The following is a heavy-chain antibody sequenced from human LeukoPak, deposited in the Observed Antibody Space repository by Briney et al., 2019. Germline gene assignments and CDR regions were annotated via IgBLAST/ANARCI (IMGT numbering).Heavy chain of an antibody. Sequence: PSETLSLTCTVSGGSISSYYWSWIRQPPGKGLEWIGYIYYSGSTNYNPSLKSRGTISVDTSKNQFTLKLSSVTAADTAVYYCASRGYSYGYPEDYYGMDVWGQGTTVTVSS. CDR2: IYYSGST. CDR1: GGSISSYY. CDR3: ASRGYSYGYPEDYYGMDV. J-gene: IGHJ6*02. V-gene: IGHV4-59*08. D-gene: IGHD5-18*01.